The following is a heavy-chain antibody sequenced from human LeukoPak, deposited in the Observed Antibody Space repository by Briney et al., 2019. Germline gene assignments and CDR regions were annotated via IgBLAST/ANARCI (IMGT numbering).Heavy chain of an antibody. D-gene: IGHD3-3*02. CDR1: GGSMSRYY. CDR2: MYYSGST. V-gene: IGHV4-59*01. CDR3: ARSSTGSYFDY. J-gene: IGHJ4*02. Sequence: PSETLSLTCTASGGSMSRYYWSWIRQPPGKGLEWIGYMYYSGSTKYNPSLKSRVTISVDTSKNQFSVKHSSVTAAHTAVYYCARSSTGSYFDYWGQGTLVTVSS.